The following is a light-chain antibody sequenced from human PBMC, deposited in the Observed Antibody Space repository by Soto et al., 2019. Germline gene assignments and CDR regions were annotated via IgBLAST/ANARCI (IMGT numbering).Light chain of an antibody. V-gene: IGLV1-44*01. CDR2: NND. Sequence: QSILTQPPSASGTPGQRVTISCSGSSSNIVTNTVSWYQHVPGTAPKLLIYNNDLRPSGVPDRFSGSKYGTSASLAISGLQSEDEADYYCASWDDSLNGYVFGTGTKVTVL. CDR1: SSNIVTNT. CDR3: ASWDDSLNGYV. J-gene: IGLJ1*01.